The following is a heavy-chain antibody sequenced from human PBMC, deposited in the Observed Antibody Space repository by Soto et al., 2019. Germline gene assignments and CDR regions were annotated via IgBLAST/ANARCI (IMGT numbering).Heavy chain of an antibody. Sequence: GGSLRLSCAASGFTFTRYSMHWVRQAPGKGLEWVAVIWYDGSSQYYADSVKGRFTISRDNRENTLYLQMNSLRSDDTAIYYRVRDLGQQAYSFGYWGQGTVVTVSS. V-gene: IGHV3-33*08. CDR3: VRDLGQQAYSFGY. CDR1: GFTFTRYS. J-gene: IGHJ4*02. CDR2: IWYDGSSQ. D-gene: IGHD6-13*01.